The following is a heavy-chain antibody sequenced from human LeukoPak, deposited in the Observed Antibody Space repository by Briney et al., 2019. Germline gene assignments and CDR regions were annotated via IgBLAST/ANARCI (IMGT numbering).Heavy chain of an antibody. V-gene: IGHV3-74*01. CDR2: INGDGSST. Sequence: PGGSLRLSCAASGFTFSSYWMHWVRHAPGKGLVWVSRINGDGSSTTYVDSVMGRFTISRDNAKNTLYLQMNSVRAEDTAVYYCARGNIAAAGIHYWGQGTLVTVSS. CDR1: GFTFSSYW. D-gene: IGHD6-13*01. CDR3: ARGNIAAAGIHY. J-gene: IGHJ4*02.